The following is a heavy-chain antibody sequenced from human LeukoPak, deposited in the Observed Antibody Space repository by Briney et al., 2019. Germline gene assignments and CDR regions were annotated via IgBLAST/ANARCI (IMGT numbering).Heavy chain of an antibody. CDR1: GFTFSSYA. Sequence: GGSLSLSCAAYGFTFSSYALSWLRQAPGQGLEWVSVLSGSGGSAYYADSVKGRLTISRDNSKNTLHLQRNSLGAEDTDVYYCAKGRSTIFGVIIISPDFDYWGQGTLVTVSS. CDR2: LSGSGGSA. CDR3: AKGRSTIFGVIIISPDFDY. D-gene: IGHD3-3*01. J-gene: IGHJ4*02. V-gene: IGHV3-23*01.